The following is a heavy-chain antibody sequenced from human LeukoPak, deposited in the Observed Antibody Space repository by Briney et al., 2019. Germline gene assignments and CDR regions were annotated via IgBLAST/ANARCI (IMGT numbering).Heavy chain of an antibody. Sequence: GGSLRLSCAASGFTFSSHGMSWVRQAPGKGLEWVSGVSASGDRTYYRDSVKGRFTISRDNSMNTLYLQMNSLRAEDTAVYYCARSTAGFDYWGQGTLVTVSS. CDR1: GFTFSSHG. D-gene: IGHD2-21*02. J-gene: IGHJ4*02. CDR2: VSASGDRT. V-gene: IGHV3-23*01. CDR3: ARSTAGFDY.